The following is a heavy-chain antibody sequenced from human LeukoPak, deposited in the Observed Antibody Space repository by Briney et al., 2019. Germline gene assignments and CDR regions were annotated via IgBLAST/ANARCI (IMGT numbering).Heavy chain of an antibody. Sequence: ASVKVSCKASGYTFTGYYMHWVRQAPGQGLEWMGWINPNSGGTNYAQKFQGRVTMTRDTSISTAYMELSRLRSDDTAVYYCARALPSEYSSSPVIDYWGQGTLVTVSS. J-gene: IGHJ4*02. CDR3: ARALPSEYSSSPVIDY. V-gene: IGHV1-2*02. CDR2: INPNSGGT. D-gene: IGHD6-6*01. CDR1: GYTFTGYY.